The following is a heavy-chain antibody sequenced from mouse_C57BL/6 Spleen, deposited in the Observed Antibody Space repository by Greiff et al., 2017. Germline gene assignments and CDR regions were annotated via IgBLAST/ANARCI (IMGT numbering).Heavy chain of an antibody. CDR3: ASRSSGYAMDY. CDR2: INPSSGYT. J-gene: IGHJ4*01. Sequence: LVESGAELARPGASVKMSCKASGYTFTSYTMHWVKQRPGQGLEWIGYINPSSGYTKYNQKFKDKATLTADKSSSTAYMQLSSLTSEDSAVYYCASRSSGYAMDYWGQGTSVTVSS. CDR1: GYTFTSYT. D-gene: IGHD3-2*02. V-gene: IGHV1-4*01.